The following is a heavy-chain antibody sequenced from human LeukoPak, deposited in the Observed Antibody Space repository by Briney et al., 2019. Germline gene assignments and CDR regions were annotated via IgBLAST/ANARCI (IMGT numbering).Heavy chain of an antibody. CDR1: GYTFTGYY. CDR2: INPNSGGT. V-gene: IGHV1-2*02. D-gene: IGHD6-13*01. CDR3: ARDSSSWGNYGMDV. J-gene: IGHJ6*02. Sequence: ASVKVSCKASGYTFTGYYMHWVRQAPGQGLEWMGWINPNSGGTNYAQKFQGRVTMTRDTSISTACMELSRLRADDTAVYYCARDSSSWGNYGMDVWGQGTTVTVSS.